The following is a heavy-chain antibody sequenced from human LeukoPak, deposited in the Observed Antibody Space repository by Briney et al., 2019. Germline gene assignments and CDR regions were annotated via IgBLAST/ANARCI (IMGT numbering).Heavy chain of an antibody. CDR2: ISGSGGYT. CDR1: GFTFSSYG. J-gene: IGHJ5*02. CDR3: ARGSSNVAARNNWFDP. D-gene: IGHD6-6*01. V-gene: IGHV3-21*01. Sequence: GGTLRLSCAVSGFTFSSYGMIWVRQAPGKGLEWVSGISGSGGYTYYADSVKGRFTISRDNAKNSLYLQMNSLRVEDRAVYYCARGSSNVAARNNWFDPWGQGTLVTVSS.